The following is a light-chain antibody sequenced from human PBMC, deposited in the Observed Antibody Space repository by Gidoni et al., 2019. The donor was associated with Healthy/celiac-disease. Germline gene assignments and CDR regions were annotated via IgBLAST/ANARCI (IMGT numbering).Light chain of an antibody. CDR1: QSIGSS. V-gene: IGKV6-21*02. CDR2: YAS. J-gene: IGKJ1*01. Sequence: EIVLTQSPDFQSVTPKEKVTITCRASQSIGSSLHWYQQKPDQSPKLLIKYASQSISGVPSGFSGSGAWTDFTLTSNSLEAEDAATYYCHQSSSFLWTFGQGTKVEIK. CDR3: HQSSSFLWT.